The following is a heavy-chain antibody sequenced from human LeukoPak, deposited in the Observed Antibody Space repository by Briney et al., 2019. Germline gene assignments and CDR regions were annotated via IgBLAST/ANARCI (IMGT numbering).Heavy chain of an antibody. CDR2: ISSSGSTI. V-gene: IGHV3-11*01. D-gene: IGHD6-19*01. J-gene: IGHJ1*01. CDR3: ARGGQWLVRGYFQH. CDR1: GFTFSDYY. Sequence: NSGGSLRLSCAASGFTFSDYYMSWIRQAPGKGLEWVSYISSSGSTIYYADSVKGRFTISRDNAKNSLYLQMNSLRAEDTAVYYCARGGQWLVRGYFQHWGQGTLVTVSS.